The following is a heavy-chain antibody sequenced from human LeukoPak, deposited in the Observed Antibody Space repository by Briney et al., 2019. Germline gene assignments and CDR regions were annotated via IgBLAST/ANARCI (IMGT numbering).Heavy chain of an antibody. V-gene: IGHV4-34*01. CDR1: GGSFSGYY. D-gene: IGHD4/OR15-4a*01. J-gene: IGHJ5*02. CDR3: ARAPDYRWFDP. CDR2: INHSGST. Sequence: PSETLSLTCAVYGGSFSGYYWSWIRQPPGKGLEWIGEINHSGSTNYNPSLKSRVTISIDTSKNQFSLKLSSVTAADTAMYYCARAPDYRWFDPWGQGTLVTVSS.